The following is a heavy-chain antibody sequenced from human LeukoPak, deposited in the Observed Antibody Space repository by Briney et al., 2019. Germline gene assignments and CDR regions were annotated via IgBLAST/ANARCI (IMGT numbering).Heavy chain of an antibody. CDR3: ARRLAADNTFDI. CDR1: GGSISSYY. Sequence: PSETLSLTCTVSGGSISSYYWSWIRQPPGKGLEWIGYIYYSGSTNYNPSLKSRVTISVDTSKNQFSLKLSSVTAADTAVYYCARRLAADNTFDIWGQGTMVTVSS. V-gene: IGHV4-59*08. J-gene: IGHJ3*02. CDR2: IYYSGST. D-gene: IGHD6-13*01.